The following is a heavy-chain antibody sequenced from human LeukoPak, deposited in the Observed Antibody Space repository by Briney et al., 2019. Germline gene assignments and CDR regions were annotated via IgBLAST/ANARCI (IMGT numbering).Heavy chain of an antibody. CDR1: GFTFSDYW. J-gene: IGHJ5*02. Sequence: SGGSLRLSCLASGFTFSDYWMTWVRRAPGRGLEWVANMNQLGNEIYYADSVKGRFTISRDNSKNSLYLQMRSLSVEDTAVYFCARSNWGPEAWGQGTLVTVSS. V-gene: IGHV3-7*04. D-gene: IGHD7-27*01. CDR2: MNQLGNEI. CDR3: ARSNWGPEA.